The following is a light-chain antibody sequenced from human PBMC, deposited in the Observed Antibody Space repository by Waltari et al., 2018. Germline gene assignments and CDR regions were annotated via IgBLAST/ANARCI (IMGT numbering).Light chain of an antibody. CDR3: QSYDSSLSHWV. V-gene: IGLV1-40*01. CDR2: VNT. CDR1: RSNTGEGHE. J-gene: IGLJ3*02. Sequence: QSVLTPPPSVSGAPGQRVTISCTGTRSNTGEGHEVTWHQRVPGTAPKLLIYVNTNRPSGVPDRFSGSKSGTSASLAITGLQAEDEAHYYCQSYDSSLSHWVFGGETKLTVL.